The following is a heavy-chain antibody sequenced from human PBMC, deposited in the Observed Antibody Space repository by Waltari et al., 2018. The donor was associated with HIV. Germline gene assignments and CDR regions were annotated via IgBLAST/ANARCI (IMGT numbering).Heavy chain of an antibody. J-gene: IGHJ1*01. CDR1: VFYLPKYG. Sequence: QDLSLQPGAEVKQTGRSVKVYCSASVFYLPKYGSTWVQQAPGQGREWMGWIHTDSGNTDYADKFQSIVTMTRDTFTNTIYRELTTLKSDDSAIYYYVRDLSPMGKSGWYDSWGQGTVVTVSS. D-gene: IGHD6-19*01. CDR3: VRDLSPMGKSGWYDS. V-gene: IGHV1-18*04. CDR2: IHTDSGNT.